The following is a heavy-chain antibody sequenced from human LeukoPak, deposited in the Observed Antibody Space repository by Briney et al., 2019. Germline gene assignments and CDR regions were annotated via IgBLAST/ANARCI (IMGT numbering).Heavy chain of an antibody. CDR1: GGSISSGDYY. J-gene: IGHJ4*02. V-gene: IGHV4-30-4*01. CDR2: IHYSGST. D-gene: IGHD7-27*01. CDR3: ARAPLGNNFDY. Sequence: PSETLSLTCTVSGGSISSGDYYWSWIRQPPGKGLEWIGYIHYSGSTYYNPSLKSRVTISVDTSKNQFSLRLSSVTAADTAVYYCARAPLGNNFDYWGQGALVTVSP.